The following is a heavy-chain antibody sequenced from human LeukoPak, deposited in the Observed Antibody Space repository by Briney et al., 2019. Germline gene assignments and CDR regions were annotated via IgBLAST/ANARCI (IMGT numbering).Heavy chain of an antibody. CDR1: GGSISDYF. CDR2: MYYSGST. D-gene: IGHD3-22*01. CDR3: ARPFPDYYDSSGYSDY. V-gene: IGHV4-59*08. Sequence: PSETLSLTCTVSGGSISDYFWSWIRQPPGKGLEWIGYMYYSGSTNYNPSFKSRVTISVDTSKNQFSLKLSSVTAADTAVYYCARPFPDYYDSSGYSDYWGQGTLVTVSS. J-gene: IGHJ4*02.